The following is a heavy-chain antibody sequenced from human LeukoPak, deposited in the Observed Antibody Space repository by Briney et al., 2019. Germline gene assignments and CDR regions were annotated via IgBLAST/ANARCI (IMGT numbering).Heavy chain of an antibody. J-gene: IGHJ4*02. CDR3: TTFLGAYSSGWYYEFDY. V-gene: IGHV3-15*01. Sequence: GGSLRLSCAASGFTFSNAWMSWVRQAPGKGLEWVGRIKSKTDGGTTDYAAPVKGRFTISRDDSKNTLYLQMNSLKTGDTAVYYCTTFLGAYSSGWYYEFDYWGQGTLVTVSS. CDR1: GFTFSNAW. CDR2: IKSKTDGGTT. D-gene: IGHD6-19*01.